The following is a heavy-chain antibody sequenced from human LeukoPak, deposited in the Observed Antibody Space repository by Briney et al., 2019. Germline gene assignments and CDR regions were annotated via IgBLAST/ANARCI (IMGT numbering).Heavy chain of an antibody. Sequence: SVKVSCKASGGTFSSYAISWVRQAPGQGLEWMGGIIPIFGTANYAQKFQGRVTITADESTSTAYMELSSLRPEDTAVYYCARSPRIAAASFDIWGQGTMVTVSS. J-gene: IGHJ3*02. CDR1: GGTFSSYA. CDR3: ARSPRIAAASFDI. D-gene: IGHD6-13*01. V-gene: IGHV1-69*01. CDR2: IIPIFGTA.